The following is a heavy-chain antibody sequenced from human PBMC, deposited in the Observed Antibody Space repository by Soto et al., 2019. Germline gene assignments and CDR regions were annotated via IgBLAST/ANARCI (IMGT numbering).Heavy chain of an antibody. V-gene: IGHV4-34*01. CDR3: ANDYGDYRNDAFDI. J-gene: IGHJ3*02. D-gene: IGHD4-17*01. CDR1: GGLYSDYY. CDR2: IHHSGTT. Sequence: VQLRQWGAGLLKPSETLSLTCAVYGGLYSDYYWSWIRQAPGKGLEWIGEIHHSGTTNYNPSLRNRVTITLDRSKNQCTLRLSSMTAADAAVYFCANDYGDYRNDAFDIWSPGTRVTVSS.